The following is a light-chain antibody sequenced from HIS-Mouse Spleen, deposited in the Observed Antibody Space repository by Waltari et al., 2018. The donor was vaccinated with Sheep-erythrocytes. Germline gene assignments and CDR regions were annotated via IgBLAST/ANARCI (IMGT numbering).Light chain of an antibody. V-gene: IGLV1-36*01. CDR3: AAWDDSLNGPV. J-gene: IGLJ3*02. Sequence: QSVLTQPPSVSEAPRQRVTISCSGSSSNIGNTAVNWYQQLPGKAPKLLIYIDDRLPSGVSDRFSGSKSGTSASLAISGLQSEDEADYYCAAWDDSLNGPVFGGGTKLTVL. CDR2: IDD. CDR1: SSNIGNTA.